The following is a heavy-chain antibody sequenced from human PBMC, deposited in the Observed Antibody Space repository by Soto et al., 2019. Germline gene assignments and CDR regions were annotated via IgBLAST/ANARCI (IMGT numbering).Heavy chain of an antibody. CDR2: ISGSGGST. D-gene: IGHD4-4*01. J-gene: IGHJ5*02. CDR1: GFTFSSYA. V-gene: IGHV3-23*01. CDR3: AKLSSNYGPDRQDNWFDP. Sequence: EVQLLESGGGLVQPGGSLRLSCAASGFTFSSYAMSWVRQAPGKGLEWVSAISGSGGSTYYADSVKGRFTISRDNSKNTLYLQMNSLRAEDTAVYYCAKLSSNYGPDRQDNWFDPWGQGTLVTVSS.